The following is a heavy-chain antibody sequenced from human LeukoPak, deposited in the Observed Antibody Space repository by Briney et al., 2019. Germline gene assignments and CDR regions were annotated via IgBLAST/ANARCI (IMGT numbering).Heavy chain of an antibody. CDR3: ARDRQVPAVVDY. CDR2: ISSSGNTI. J-gene: IGHJ4*02. V-gene: IGHV3-11*01. Sequence: GGSLRLSCAVSGFTLSDWYMSWIRQAPGKGREWVSFISSSGNTIYYADSVQGRFTISRDHANNSLFLQMNSLRAEDTAVYYCARDRQVPAVVDYWGQGTLVAVSP. D-gene: IGHD2-2*01. CDR1: GFTLSDWY.